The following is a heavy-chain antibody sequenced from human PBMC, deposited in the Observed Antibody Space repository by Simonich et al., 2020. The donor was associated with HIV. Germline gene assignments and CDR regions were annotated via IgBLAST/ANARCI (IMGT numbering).Heavy chain of an antibody. CDR2: INHSGST. J-gene: IGHJ4*02. D-gene: IGHD3-3*01. V-gene: IGHV4-34*01. CDR1: GGSFSGYY. Sequence: QVQLQQWGAGLLKPSETLSLTCAVYGGSFSGYYWSWIRQPPGNGLEWIGEINHSGSTNYKSSLNSRATISVDKSKNQFSLKLSSVTAADTAIYYCARRDRELILYFDYWGQGNLVTVSS. CDR3: ARRDRELILYFDY.